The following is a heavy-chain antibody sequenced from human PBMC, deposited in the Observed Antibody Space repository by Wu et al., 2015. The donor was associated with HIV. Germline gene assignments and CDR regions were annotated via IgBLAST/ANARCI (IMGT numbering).Heavy chain of an antibody. CDR1: GGTFSSYA. V-gene: IGHV1-69*13. CDR2: IIPIFGTA. J-gene: IGHJ3*02. Sequence: QVQLVQSGAEVKKPGSSVKVSCKASGGTFSSYAISWVRQAPGQGLEWMGRIIPIFGTANYAQKFQGRVTITADESTSTAYMELSSLRSEDTAVYYCARAGYYYDSSGYYHDAFDIWGQGTMVTSLQ. CDR3: ARAGYYYDSSGYYHDAFDI. D-gene: IGHD3-22*01.